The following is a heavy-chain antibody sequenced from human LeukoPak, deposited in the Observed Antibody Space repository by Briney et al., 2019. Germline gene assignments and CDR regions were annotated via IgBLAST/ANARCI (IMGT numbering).Heavy chain of an antibody. CDR2: FYPGDSDT. V-gene: IGHV5-51*01. J-gene: IGHJ4*02. D-gene: IGHD1-26*01. Sequence: GESLKISCKGSGYSFSSYWIGWVRQMPGKGLEWMGIFYPGDSDTRDSPSFQGQVTISADKSVSTAYLQWSNLKASDTAMYYCAMVARDGATTFDYWGQGTLVTVSS. CDR3: AMVARDGATTFDY. CDR1: GYSFSSYW.